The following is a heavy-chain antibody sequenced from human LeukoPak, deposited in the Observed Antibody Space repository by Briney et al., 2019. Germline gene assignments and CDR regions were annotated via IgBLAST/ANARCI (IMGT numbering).Heavy chain of an antibody. Sequence: GGSLRPSCAASGFTFSSYWMSWVRQAPGKGLEWVSSINGSGDATDYADSVMGRFTISRDNSKNTVSLQMNSLRAEDTAVYYCATASSKSLPNWGQGALVTVSS. CDR1: GFTFSSYW. J-gene: IGHJ4*02. D-gene: IGHD6-6*01. V-gene: IGHV3-23*01. CDR3: ATASSKSLPN. CDR2: INGSGDAT.